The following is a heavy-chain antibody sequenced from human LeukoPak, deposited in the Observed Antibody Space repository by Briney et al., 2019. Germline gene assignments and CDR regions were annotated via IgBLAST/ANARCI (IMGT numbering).Heavy chain of an antibody. CDR3: ARGSRGYSYGH. D-gene: IGHD5-18*01. J-gene: IGHJ4*02. Sequence: SETLSLTCTVSGYSISSGYYWGWIRQPPGKGLEWIGSIYHSGSTYYNPSLKSRVPKSVDTSNNQFTRKLSSVTAADTAVYYCARGSRGYSYGHWGQGTLVTVSS. V-gene: IGHV4-38-2*02. CDR2: IYHSGST. CDR1: GYSISSGYY.